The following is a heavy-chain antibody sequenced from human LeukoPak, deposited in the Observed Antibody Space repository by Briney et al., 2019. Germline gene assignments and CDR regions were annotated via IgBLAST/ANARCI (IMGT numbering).Heavy chain of an antibody. Sequence: SETLTLTCTASGGSFSSYYRSWIRQPPGKGLEWIGSIYYSGSTNYYPSLKSRVTISVDTSKNQFSLKLSSVAAADTAVYYCARITAPVWGLNYYYYCGMDVWGQGTTVTVSS. D-gene: IGHD1-20*01. CDR1: GGSFSSYY. V-gene: IGHV4-59*01. CDR3: ARITAPVWGLNYYYYCGMDV. CDR2: IYYSGST. J-gene: IGHJ6*02.